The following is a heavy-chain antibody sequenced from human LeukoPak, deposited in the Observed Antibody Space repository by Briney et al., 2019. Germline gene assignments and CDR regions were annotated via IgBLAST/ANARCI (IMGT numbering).Heavy chain of an antibody. D-gene: IGHD3-22*01. J-gene: IGHJ4*02. Sequence: GGSLRLSCAASGFTVSSNYMSWVRQAPGKGLEWVSAISGSGGSTYYADSVKGRFTISRDNSKNTLYLQMNSLRAEDTAVYYCAKEITMIVVVTYFDYWGQGTLVTVSS. CDR3: AKEITMIVVVTYFDY. V-gene: IGHV3-23*01. CDR1: GFTVSSNY. CDR2: ISGSGGST.